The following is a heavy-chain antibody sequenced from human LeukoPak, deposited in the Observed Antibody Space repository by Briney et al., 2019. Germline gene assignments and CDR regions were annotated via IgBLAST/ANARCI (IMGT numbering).Heavy chain of an antibody. V-gene: IGHV4-59*08. CDR1: GGSISSYY. CDR2: IYYSGST. Sequence: SETLSLTCTVSGGSISSYYWSWIRQPPGKGLEWIGYIYYSGSTNYNPSLKSRVTISVDTSKNQFSLKLSSVNAADTAVYYCARQKGGSGLGYWGQGTLVTVSS. J-gene: IGHJ4*02. CDR3: ARQKGGSGLGY. D-gene: IGHD3-10*01.